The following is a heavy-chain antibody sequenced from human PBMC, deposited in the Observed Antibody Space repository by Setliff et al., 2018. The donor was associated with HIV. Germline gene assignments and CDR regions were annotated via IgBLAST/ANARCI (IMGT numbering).Heavy chain of an antibody. J-gene: IGHJ4*02. V-gene: IGHV4-34*09. D-gene: IGHD1-1*01. Sequence: PSETLSLTCAVYGGSFSGYYWSWIRQTPGKGLERIGEIDHSGGTKYNPSLKSRVTISGDTSKNQFSLKLSSVTAADTAVYYCARESELRRIDSWGQGTLVTVSS. CDR3: ARESELRRIDS. CDR2: IDHSGGT. CDR1: GGSFSGYY.